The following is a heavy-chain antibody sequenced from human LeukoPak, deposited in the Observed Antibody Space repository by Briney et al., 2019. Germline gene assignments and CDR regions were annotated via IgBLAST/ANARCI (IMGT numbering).Heavy chain of an antibody. CDR1: GGSISTYY. D-gene: IGHD3-22*01. J-gene: IGHJ5*02. V-gene: IGHV4-59*08. Sequence: SETLSLTCTVSGGSISTYYWSWIRQPPGKGLEWIGYIYYTGSTNSNPSLKSRVTVSVDTSMNQFSLKLSSVTAADTAVYYCARLDRSGYEMGGTWFDPWGQGTLVTVSS. CDR2: IYYTGST. CDR3: ARLDRSGYEMGGTWFDP.